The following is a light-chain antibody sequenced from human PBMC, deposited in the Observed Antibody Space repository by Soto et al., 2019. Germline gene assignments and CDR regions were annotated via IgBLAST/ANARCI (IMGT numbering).Light chain of an antibody. CDR1: SSDVGNYNL. CDR2: EGT. V-gene: IGLV2-23*01. CDR3: CSYAGSTPLAG. J-gene: IGLJ7*01. Sequence: QSALTQPASVSGSPGQSITISCTGTSSDVGNYNLVSWYQQHPGKAPKLMIYEGTRRPSGVSNRFSGSKSGNTASLTISGLQAEDEADYYCCSYAGSTPLAGFGGGTQLTVL.